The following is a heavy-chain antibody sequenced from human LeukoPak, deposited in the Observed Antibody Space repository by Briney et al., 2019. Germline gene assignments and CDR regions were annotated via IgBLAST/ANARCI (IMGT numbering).Heavy chain of an antibody. CDR2: INPSGGST. Sequence: ASVKVSCKASGYTFTNYYMHWVRQAPGQGLEWVGIINPSGGSTSYAQKFQGRVTMTRDTSTSTIYMELNSLRSEDTAVYYCARGSRQGVRYFDYWGQGTLVTVSS. CDR1: GYTFTNYY. V-gene: IGHV1-46*01. J-gene: IGHJ4*02. CDR3: ARGSRQGVRYFDY.